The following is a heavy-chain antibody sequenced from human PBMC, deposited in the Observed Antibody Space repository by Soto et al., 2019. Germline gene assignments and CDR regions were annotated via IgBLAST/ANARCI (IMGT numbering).Heavy chain of an antibody. CDR3: TRDQGGSYDSWFDP. J-gene: IGHJ5*02. CDR1: TFSMYS. Sequence: EVQIVESGGGLVQPGGSLRLSCNFTFSMYSMDWVRQAPGKGLEWVASISSGGVYIKYADSVKGRFTISRDNAKNSVSLHMNSLRVDDPALYFCTRDQGGSYDSWFDPWGQGTLVTVSS. CDR2: ISSGGVYI. D-gene: IGHD1-26*01. V-gene: IGHV3-21*02.